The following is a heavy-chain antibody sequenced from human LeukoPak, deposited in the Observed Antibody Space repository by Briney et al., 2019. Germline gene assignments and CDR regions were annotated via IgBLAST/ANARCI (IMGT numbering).Heavy chain of an antibody. J-gene: IGHJ4*02. CDR1: GGSISSGGYY. Sequence: SQTLSLTCTVSGGSISSGGYYWSWIRQPPGKGLEWIGYIYHSGSTYYNPSLKSRVTISVDRSKNQFSLKLSSVTAADTAVYYCARGRDCSSTSCYSFWTYYFDYWGQGTLVTVSS. V-gene: IGHV4-30-2*01. D-gene: IGHD2-2*01. CDR3: ARGRDCSSTSCYSFWTYYFDY. CDR2: IYHSGST.